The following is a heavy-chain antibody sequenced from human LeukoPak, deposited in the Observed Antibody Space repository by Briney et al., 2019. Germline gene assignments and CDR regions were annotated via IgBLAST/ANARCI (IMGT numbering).Heavy chain of an antibody. Sequence: GGSLRLSCAASGFTVSSNYMSWVRQAPGKGLEWVSDIYSGGSTYYSDSVKGRFTIFRNNSKNTMYLQMNSLRAEDTAVYYCATHPGETSYGFVYWGPGTLVAVSS. D-gene: IGHD5-18*01. CDR1: GFTVSSNY. CDR2: IYSGGST. V-gene: IGHV3-53*01. J-gene: IGHJ4*02. CDR3: ATHPGETSYGFVY.